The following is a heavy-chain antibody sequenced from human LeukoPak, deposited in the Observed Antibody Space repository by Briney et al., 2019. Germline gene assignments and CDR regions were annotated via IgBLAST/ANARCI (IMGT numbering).Heavy chain of an antibody. CDR2: ISNGGSSI. CDR1: GFTFGDYA. V-gene: IGHV3-11*01. Sequence: GGSLRLSCTASGFTFGDYAMSWIRQAPGKGLEWVSYISNGGSSIHYADSVKGRFTISRDNAKSSLSLQMNSLRADDTAVYYCARGPTVTPHYYGMDVWGRGTTVTVSS. J-gene: IGHJ6*02. D-gene: IGHD4-17*01. CDR3: ARGPTVTPHYYGMDV.